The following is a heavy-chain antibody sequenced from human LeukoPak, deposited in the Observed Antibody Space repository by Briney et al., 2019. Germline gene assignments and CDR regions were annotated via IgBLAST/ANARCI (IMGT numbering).Heavy chain of an antibody. J-gene: IGHJ4*02. CDR1: GYTFTSYD. V-gene: IGHV1-8*01. D-gene: IGHD3-16*02. Sequence: ASVKVSCKAPGYTFTSYDINWVRQATGQGLEWMGWMNPNSGNTGYAQKFQGRVTMTRNTSISTAYMELSSLRSEDTAVYYCARAHKYYDYVWGSYRYRTLIDYWGQGTLVTVSS. CDR3: ARAHKYYDYVWGSYRYRTLIDY. CDR2: MNPNSGNT.